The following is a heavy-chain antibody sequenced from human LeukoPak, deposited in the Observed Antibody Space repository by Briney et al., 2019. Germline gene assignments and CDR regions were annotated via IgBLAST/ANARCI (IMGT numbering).Heavy chain of an antibody. CDR1: GFTFSNNW. CDR2: INEDGSRT. J-gene: IGHJ4*02. V-gene: IGHV3-74*01. D-gene: IGHD5-18*01. CDR3: ARAGQPHGLDH. Sequence: GGSLRLYCAASGFTFSNNWMHWVRQAPGKGLVWVSRINEDGSRTIYADSVKGRFTVSRDNAKNTLYLQMNSLRVDDTAVYYCARAGQPHGLDHWGTGNLVTVSS.